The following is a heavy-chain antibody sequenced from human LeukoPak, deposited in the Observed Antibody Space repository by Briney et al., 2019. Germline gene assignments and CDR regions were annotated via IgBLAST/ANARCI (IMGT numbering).Heavy chain of an antibody. CDR2: ISGSGGST. Sequence: PGGSLRLSCAASGFTFSSYAMSWVRQAPGKGLEWVSAISGSGGSTYYADSVKGRFTISRDNPKNTLYLQMNSLRAEDTAVYYCAKDPPRGYSGYDYVGWFDPWGQGTLVTVSS. J-gene: IGHJ5*02. CDR3: AKDPPRGYSGYDYVGWFDP. V-gene: IGHV3-23*01. CDR1: GFTFSSYA. D-gene: IGHD5-12*01.